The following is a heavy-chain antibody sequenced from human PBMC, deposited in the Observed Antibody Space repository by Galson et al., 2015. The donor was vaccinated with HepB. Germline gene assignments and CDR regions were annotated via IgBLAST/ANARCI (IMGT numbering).Heavy chain of an antibody. CDR3: AKDGRSKSDFWRGSAATYYGLDV. V-gene: IGHV3-30*18. CDR2: ISHDGSSN. J-gene: IGHJ6*02. D-gene: IGHD3-3*01. Sequence: SLRLSCAASGFNFSDYDMHWVRQAPGKGLEWVAVISHDGSSNVYADSVKGRITISRDNFKNTLYLQMKTLRAEDTAAYYCAKDGRSKSDFWRGSAATYYGLDVWGQGTTVTVSS. CDR1: GFNFSDYD.